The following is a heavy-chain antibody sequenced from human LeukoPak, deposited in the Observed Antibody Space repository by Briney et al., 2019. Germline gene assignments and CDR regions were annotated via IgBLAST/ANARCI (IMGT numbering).Heavy chain of an antibody. V-gene: IGHV3-33*06. CDR2: IWYDGSSK. D-gene: IGHD2-2*01. CDR3: AKESGYCSSTSCFADAFDI. Sequence: GGSLRLSCAASGFTFSSYGMHWVRQAPGKGLEWVAVIWYDGSSKYYADSMKGRLSISRDNSKNTLYLQMNSLRAEDTAVYYCAKESGYCSSTSCFADAFDIWGQGTMVTVSS. J-gene: IGHJ3*02. CDR1: GFTFSSYG.